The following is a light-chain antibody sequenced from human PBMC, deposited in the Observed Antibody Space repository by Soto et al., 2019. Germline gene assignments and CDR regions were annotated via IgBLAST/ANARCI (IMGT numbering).Light chain of an antibody. CDR1: QSINTY. Sequence: DIQMTQSPSSLSASVGDRVTITCRASQSINTYLNWYQQKPGKAPKLLIYAASSLQSGVPSRFSGSRSGTDFTLTITSLQPEDCATYYCQQSYSTPYTFGQGTRLEI. J-gene: IGKJ5*01. CDR2: AAS. V-gene: IGKV1-39*01. CDR3: QQSYSTPYT.